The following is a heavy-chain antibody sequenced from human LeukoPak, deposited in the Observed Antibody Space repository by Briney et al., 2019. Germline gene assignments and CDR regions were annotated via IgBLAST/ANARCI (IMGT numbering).Heavy chain of an antibody. D-gene: IGHD6-19*01. CDR1: GFRLSTYA. V-gene: IGHV3-23*01. CDR2: ISGSGGTS. CDR3: AKDPQWVVHYNCDY. J-gene: IGHJ4*02. Sequence: HPGGSLRLSCAASGFRLSTYAMSWVRQAPGKGLEWVSSISGSGGTSYYADSVKGRFTVSRDNSKNRLYLRMKSLRAEDTAVYYCAKDPQWVVHYNCDYWGQGALVTVSS.